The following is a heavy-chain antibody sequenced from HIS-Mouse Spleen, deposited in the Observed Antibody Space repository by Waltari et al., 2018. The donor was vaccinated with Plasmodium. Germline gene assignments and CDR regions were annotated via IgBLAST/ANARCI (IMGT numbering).Heavy chain of an antibody. V-gene: IGHV3-30-3*01. CDR3: AREAGSGGLYYFDY. D-gene: IGHD3-10*01. Sequence: QVQLVESGGGVVQPGRSLRLSCAASGFTFSSYAMHWVRQAPGKGLDGVEVKSNDGSNKYYADSGKGRFTISRDNSKNTLYLQMNSLRAEDTAVYYCAREAGSGGLYYFDYWGQGTLVTVSS. CDR1: GFTFSSYA. J-gene: IGHJ4*02. CDR2: KSNDGSNK.